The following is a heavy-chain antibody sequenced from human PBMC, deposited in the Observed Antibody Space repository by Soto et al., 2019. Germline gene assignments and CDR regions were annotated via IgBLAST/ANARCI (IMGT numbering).Heavy chain of an antibody. Sequence: QVQLVQSGAEVKKPGSSVKVSCKASGGTFSSYTISWVRQAPGQGLEWMGRIIPILGIANYAQKFQGRVTITADKSTSTAYMELSSLRSEDTAVYYCARCWVRDSSGYSEEWGQGTLVTVSS. CDR1: GGTFSSYT. CDR2: IIPILGIA. J-gene: IGHJ4*02. V-gene: IGHV1-69*02. CDR3: ARCWVRDSSGYSEE. D-gene: IGHD3-22*01.